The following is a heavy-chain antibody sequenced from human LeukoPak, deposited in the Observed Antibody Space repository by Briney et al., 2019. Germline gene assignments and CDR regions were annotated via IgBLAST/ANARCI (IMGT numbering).Heavy chain of an antibody. D-gene: IGHD6-19*01. J-gene: IGHJ4*02. CDR2: IYYSGST. V-gene: IGHV4-59*01. CDR3: ARGPAVAEARGPYYFDY. CDR1: GGSISSYY. Sequence: PSETLSLTCTVSGGSISSYYWSWIRHPPRKGLEWIGYIYYSGSTNYNPSLKSRVTTSVDTSKNQFSLKLSSVTAADTAVYYCARGPAVAEARGPYYFDYWGQGTLVTVSS.